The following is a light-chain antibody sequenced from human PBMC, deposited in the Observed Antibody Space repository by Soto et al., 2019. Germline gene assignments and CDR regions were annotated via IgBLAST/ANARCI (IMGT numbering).Light chain of an antibody. J-gene: IGKJ2*01. V-gene: IGKV3-20*01. Sequence: EIVTTESPVTLSASVGDRVTITCRASQDISNFLGWYQQKFGRSPRLLIYAASTRATGVPDRFSGSGSETDFTLTINSLEPEDSAVYYCQQYGSTPPFTFGQGTKVDIK. CDR1: QDISNF. CDR2: AAS. CDR3: QQYGSTPPFT.